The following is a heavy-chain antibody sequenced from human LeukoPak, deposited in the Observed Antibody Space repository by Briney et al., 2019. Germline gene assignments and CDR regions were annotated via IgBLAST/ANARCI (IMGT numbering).Heavy chain of an antibody. J-gene: IGHJ3*02. D-gene: IGHD7-27*01. CDR1: GFTVSSNY. V-gene: IGHV3-53*01. CDR2: IYSGGST. CDR3: ARVLGITDAFDI. Sequence: GGSLRLSCAASGFTVSSNYMSWVRQAPGKGLEWVSVIYSGGSTYYADSVKGRFTISRDNSKDTLYLQMNSLRAEDTAVYYCARVLGITDAFDIWGQGTMVTVSS.